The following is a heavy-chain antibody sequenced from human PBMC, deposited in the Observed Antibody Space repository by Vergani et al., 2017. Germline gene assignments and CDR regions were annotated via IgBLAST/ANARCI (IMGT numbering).Heavy chain of an antibody. D-gene: IGHD3-10*01. V-gene: IGHV4-59*02. CDR2: VSFRGDT. Sequence: QVKLQESGPGLVKPSETLSLTCTVSGASVNYYYWSWIRQPPGKGLEWMGYVSFRGDTLYHPSVKRRMTLSLNTSSNQFSLYLTSVTAADTAVYYCARSRIYYGAGSPDYWGQGTLVTVSS. CDR1: GASVNYYY. J-gene: IGHJ4*02. CDR3: ARSRIYYGAGSPDY.